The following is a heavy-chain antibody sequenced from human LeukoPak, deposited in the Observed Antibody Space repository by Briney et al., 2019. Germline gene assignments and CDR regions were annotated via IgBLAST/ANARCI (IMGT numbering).Heavy chain of an antibody. J-gene: IGHJ4*02. CDR1: GGSFSGYY. D-gene: IGHD3-10*01. CDR3: ARGQGTL. V-gene: IGHV4-34*01. Sequence: PSETLSLTCAVYGGSFSGYYWSWIRQPPGKGLEWIGEINHSGSTNYNPSLKSRVTISVDTSKNQFSLKLSSVTAADTAVYYCARGQGTLWGQGTLVTVSS. CDR2: INHSGST.